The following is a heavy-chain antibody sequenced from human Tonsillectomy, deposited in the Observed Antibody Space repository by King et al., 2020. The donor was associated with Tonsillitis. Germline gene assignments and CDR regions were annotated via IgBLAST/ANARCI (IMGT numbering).Heavy chain of an antibody. J-gene: IGHJ6*03. D-gene: IGHD6-6*01. V-gene: IGHV3-53*04. Sequence: VQLVESGGGLVQPGVSLRLSCAASGFTVSSNYMSWVRQAPGKGLEWVSSIYGGGSTYYGDSVKGRFTVSRHNSKNTLYLQMNSLRHEDTAVYYCASSIAARDGYYYYMDVWGKGTTVTVSS. CDR3: ASSIAARDGYYYYMDV. CDR1: GFTVSSNY. CDR2: IYGGGST.